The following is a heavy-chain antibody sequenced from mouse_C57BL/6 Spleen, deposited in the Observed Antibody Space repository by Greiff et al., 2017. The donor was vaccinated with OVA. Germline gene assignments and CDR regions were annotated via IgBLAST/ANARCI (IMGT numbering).Heavy chain of an antibody. V-gene: IGHV1-58*01. J-gene: IGHJ4*01. CDR2: IYIGNGYT. D-gene: IGHD2-5*01. Sequence: VQLQQSGAELVRPGSSVKMSCKTSGYTFTSYGITWVKQRPGQGLEWIGYIYIGNGYTEYNEKFKGKATLTSDTSSSTAYMQLSSLTSEDSAIYVCATPTIVTLRDDMDYWGQGTSVTVSS. CDR1: GYTFTSYG. CDR3: ATPTIVTLRDDMDY.